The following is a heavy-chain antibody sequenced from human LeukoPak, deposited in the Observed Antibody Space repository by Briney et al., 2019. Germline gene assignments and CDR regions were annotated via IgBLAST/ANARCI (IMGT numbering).Heavy chain of an antibody. V-gene: IGHV3-7*05. J-gene: IGHJ4*02. CDR2: IKQDGSDK. Sequence: GGSLRLSCSASGFTFSSYWMSWVRQAPGEGLEWVANIKQDGSDKYYVDSVKGRFTISRDNAKNSVYLQMNSLRVEDTAVYYCARDGIDYWGQGTLVTVSS. CDR1: GFTFSSYW. CDR3: ARDGIDY.